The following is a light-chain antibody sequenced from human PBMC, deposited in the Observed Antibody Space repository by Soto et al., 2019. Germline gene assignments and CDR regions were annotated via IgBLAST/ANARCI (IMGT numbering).Light chain of an antibody. Sequence: ENVLTQSPGTLSLSPGERATLSCSASQSLSSSYLAWYQQKPGQAPRLLIYGASSRATGIPDRFSGSGSGTDFTLTISRLEPEDFAVYYCQQFATSTLTFGGGTKVDI. CDR2: GAS. CDR1: QSLSSSY. J-gene: IGKJ4*01. V-gene: IGKV3-20*01. CDR3: QQFATSTLT.